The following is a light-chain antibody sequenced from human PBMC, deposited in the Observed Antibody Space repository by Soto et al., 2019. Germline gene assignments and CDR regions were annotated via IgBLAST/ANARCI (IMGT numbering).Light chain of an antibody. J-gene: IGKJ2*01. CDR1: QSVTSSY. V-gene: IGKV3-20*01. CDR2: GAS. CDR3: QRFDSSLYT. Sequence: EIVLTQSPGTLSLSPGERATLSCRASQSVTSSYLAWYQQKPGQAPRLLIYGASSRASGIPDRVSGSGSGTDFTLTISRLEPEVFAVYYCQRFDSSLYTFGQGTKLEIK.